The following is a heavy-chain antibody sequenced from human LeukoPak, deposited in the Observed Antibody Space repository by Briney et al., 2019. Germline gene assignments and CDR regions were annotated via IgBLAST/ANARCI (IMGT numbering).Heavy chain of an antibody. D-gene: IGHD3-10*01. V-gene: IGHV4-4*07. J-gene: IGHJ5*02. CDR1: GGSTTNYY. Sequence: PSETLSLTCTVSGGSTTNYYWSWIRQPAGKGLEWIGRIYSSGSTNYKPSLKSRVTMSLDTSNNQFSLKLSSVTAADTAVYYCARTSNSGSLYGSIDLWGQGTLVTVSS. CDR2: IYSSGST. CDR3: ARTSNSGSLYGSIDL.